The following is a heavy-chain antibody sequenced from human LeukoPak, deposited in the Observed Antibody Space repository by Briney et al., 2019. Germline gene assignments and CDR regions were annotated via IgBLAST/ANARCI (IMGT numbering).Heavy chain of an antibody. D-gene: IGHD2-21*02. J-gene: IGHJ4*02. CDR1: GFTFSSYA. Sequence: GGSLRLSCAASGFTFSSYAMHWVRQAPGKGLEWVAVISYDGSNKYYADSVKGRFTISRDNSKNTLYLQMNSLRAEDTAVYYCARDSDGSGPDYWGQGTLVTVSS. V-gene: IGHV3-30-3*01. CDR2: ISYDGSNK. CDR3: ARDSDGSGPDY.